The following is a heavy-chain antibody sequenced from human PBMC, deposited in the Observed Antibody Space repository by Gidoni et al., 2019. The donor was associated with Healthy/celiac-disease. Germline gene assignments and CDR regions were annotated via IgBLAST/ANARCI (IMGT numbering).Heavy chain of an antibody. D-gene: IGHD3-22*01. CDR1: GDSVSSHTAA. CDR2: TYYRSEWYN. CDR3: ARDQNYYDSSGYDY. J-gene: IGHJ4*02. Sequence: QVQLQQPGPGLVKPSQTPSPTCAISGDSVSSHTAAWNWIRQSPSRGLEWLGRTYYRSEWYNDYAVSVKSRITINLDTSKNQFSLQLNSVTPEDTAVYYCARDQNYYDSSGYDYWGQGTLVTVSS. V-gene: IGHV6-1*01.